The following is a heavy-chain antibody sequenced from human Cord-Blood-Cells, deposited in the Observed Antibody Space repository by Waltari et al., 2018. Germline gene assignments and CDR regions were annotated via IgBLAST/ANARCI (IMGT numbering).Heavy chain of an antibody. V-gene: IGHV1-69*08. J-gene: IGHJ4*02. Sequence: QVQLVQSGAEVKQPGSSVKVSCKASGCPFSSYTIRWVRQAPGPGLEWMGRIIPILGIAHYAETCQGRVTSTADKSTSTAYMELSSLRLKDTAVDYCARERCYYDYWGQGTLVTVSS. CDR2: IIPILGIA. D-gene: IGHD4-17*01. CDR1: GCPFSSYT. CDR3: ARERCYYDY.